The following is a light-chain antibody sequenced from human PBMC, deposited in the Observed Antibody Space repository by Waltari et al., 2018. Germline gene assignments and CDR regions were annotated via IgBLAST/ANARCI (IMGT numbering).Light chain of an antibody. CDR3: QQRSNWPST. J-gene: IGKJ5*01. CDR2: DAS. V-gene: IGKV3-11*01. Sequence: IVFPPPLATLATSPGPSATPSRSARQIVSSYLAWYQQKPGQAPRLLIYDASNRATGIPARFSGSGSGTDFTLTISSLEPEDVAVYYCQQRSNWPSTFGQGTRLEIK. CDR1: QIVSSY.